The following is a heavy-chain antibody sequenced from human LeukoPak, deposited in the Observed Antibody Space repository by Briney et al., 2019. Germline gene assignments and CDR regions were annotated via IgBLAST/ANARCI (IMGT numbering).Heavy chain of an antibody. CDR2: INHSGST. V-gene: IGHV4-34*01. J-gene: IGHJ4*02. D-gene: IGHD4-17*01. CDR1: GGSFSGYY. Sequence: SETLSLTCAVYGGSFSGYYWSWIRQPPGKGLEWIGEINHSGSTNYKPSLKSRVTISVDTSKNQFSLKLSSVTAADTAVYYCARRLRPGSYYFDHWGQGTLVTVSS. CDR3: ARRLRPGSYYFDH.